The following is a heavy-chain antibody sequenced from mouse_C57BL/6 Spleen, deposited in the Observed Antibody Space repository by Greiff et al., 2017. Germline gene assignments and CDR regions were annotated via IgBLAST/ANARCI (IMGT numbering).Heavy chain of an antibody. CDR2: IYPGSGNT. V-gene: IGHV1-76*01. J-gene: IGHJ1*03. Sequence: VMLVESGAELVRPGASVKLSCKASGYTFTDYYINWVKQRPGQGLEWIARIYPGSGNTYYNEKFKGKATLTAEKSSSTAYMQLSSLTSEDSAVYFCARAYYGNYGGVLDVWGTGTTVTVSS. CDR3: ARAYYGNYGGVLDV. D-gene: IGHD2-10*01. CDR1: GYTFTDYY.